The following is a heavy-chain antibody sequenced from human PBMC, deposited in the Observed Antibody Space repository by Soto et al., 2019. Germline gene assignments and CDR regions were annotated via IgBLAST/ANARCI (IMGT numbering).Heavy chain of an antibody. J-gene: IGHJ4*02. V-gene: IGHV4-4*07. Sequence: SETLSLTCTVSGGSISSYYWRWIRQPAGKGLEWIGRIYTSGSTNYNPSLKSRVTMSVATSKNQFSLKLSSVTAADTAVYHCARDDSSGWYFDYWGQGTLVTVSS. CDR3: ARDDSSGWYFDY. D-gene: IGHD6-19*01. CDR2: IYTSGST. CDR1: GGSISSYY.